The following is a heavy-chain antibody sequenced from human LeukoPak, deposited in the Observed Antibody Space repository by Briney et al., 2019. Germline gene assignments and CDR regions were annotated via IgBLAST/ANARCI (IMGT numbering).Heavy chain of an antibody. J-gene: IGHJ4*02. Sequence: GGSLRLSCAASGFTFSSYGMHWVRQAPVKGLEWVAVISYDGSNKYYADSVKGRFTISRDNSKNTLYLQMNSLRAEDTAVYYCAKDRFKLTRTLDYWGQGTLVTVSS. D-gene: IGHD1-14*01. CDR2: ISYDGSNK. CDR3: AKDRFKLTRTLDY. CDR1: GFTFSSYG. V-gene: IGHV3-30*18.